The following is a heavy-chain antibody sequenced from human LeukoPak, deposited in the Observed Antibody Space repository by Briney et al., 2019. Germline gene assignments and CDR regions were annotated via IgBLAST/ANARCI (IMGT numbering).Heavy chain of an antibody. V-gene: IGHV3-7*01. CDR3: ARDTSAWRYGMDV. CDR2: IKQDGSEK. Sequence: GSLRLSCEASGFTFSSHWMSWVRQAPGKGLEWVAIIKQDGSEKDYVDSVTGRFTISRDNAKNSLYLQMNSLRDEDTAVYYCARDTSAWRYGMDVWGQGTTVTVSS. D-gene: IGHD6-19*01. CDR1: GFTFSSHW. J-gene: IGHJ6*02.